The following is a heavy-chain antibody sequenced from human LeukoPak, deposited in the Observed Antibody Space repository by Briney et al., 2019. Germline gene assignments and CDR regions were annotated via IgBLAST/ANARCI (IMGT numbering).Heavy chain of an antibody. CDR3: ASPGPYSSSWEFDY. J-gene: IGHJ4*02. V-gene: IGHV1-46*01. D-gene: IGHD6-13*01. CDR2: INPSGGSP. CDR1: GYTFTSYH. Sequence: ASVKVSCKASGYTFTSYHLHWVRQAPGQGLEWMGIINPSGGSPNYAQKFQGRVTMTRDMSTSTVNMELSSLRSDDTAVYYCASPGPYSSSWEFDYWGQGTLVTVSS.